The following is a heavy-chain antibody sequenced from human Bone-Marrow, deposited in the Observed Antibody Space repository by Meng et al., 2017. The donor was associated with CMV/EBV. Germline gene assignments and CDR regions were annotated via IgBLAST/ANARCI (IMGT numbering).Heavy chain of an antibody. CDR3: ARGGGYCSGTSCYNYY. Sequence: GSLRLSCAVYGGSFSGYYWTWIRQPPRKGLEWIWEIDHSGSTNYNPSLKSRVTISVDTSKSQFSLRLSSVTAADTAIYYCARGGGYCSGTSCYNYYLGQGVRVTCFS. CDR2: IDHSGST. D-gene: IGHD2-2*02. CDR1: GGSFSGYY. V-gene: IGHV4-34*01. J-gene: IGHJ4*02.